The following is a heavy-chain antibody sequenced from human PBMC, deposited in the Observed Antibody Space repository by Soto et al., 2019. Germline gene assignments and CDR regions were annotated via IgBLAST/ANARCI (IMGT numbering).Heavy chain of an antibody. Sequence: QVQLVQSGAEVKKPGASVKVSCKASGYTFTSYAMHWVRQAPGQRLEWMGWINVGNGNTKYSQKFQGRVTITRDTSASTAYMELSSLRSEDTAVYYCARATRSSGWVHFQHWGQGTLVTVSS. CDR1: GYTFTSYA. CDR3: ARATRSSGWVHFQH. J-gene: IGHJ1*01. D-gene: IGHD6-19*01. V-gene: IGHV1-3*01. CDR2: INVGNGNT.